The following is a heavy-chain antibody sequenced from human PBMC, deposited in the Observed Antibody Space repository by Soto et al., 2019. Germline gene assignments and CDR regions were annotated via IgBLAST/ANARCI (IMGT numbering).Heavy chain of an antibody. CDR2: IYYSGST. D-gene: IGHD3-3*01. V-gene: IGHV4-59*01. CDR1: GGSISSYY. Sequence: QVQLQESGPGLVKPSETLSLTCTVSGGSISSYYWSWIRQPPGKGLEWIGYIYYSGSTNYNPSRKGRVTISVDTSKNQFSLKLSSVTAADTAVYYCARRYYYFFGDWFDPWGQGTLVTVSS. CDR3: ARRYYYFFGDWFDP. J-gene: IGHJ5*02.